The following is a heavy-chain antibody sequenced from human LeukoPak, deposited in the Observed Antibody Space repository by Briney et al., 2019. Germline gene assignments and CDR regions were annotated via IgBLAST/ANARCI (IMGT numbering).Heavy chain of an antibody. D-gene: IGHD1-1*01. J-gene: IGHJ4*02. V-gene: IGHV3-7*03. CDR1: GFTFSSYW. CDR3: ARDWFDGNNDRFDY. Sequence: GGSLRLSCAVSGFTFSSYWMSWFRQAPGKGLEWVANINQDGSQKFSVDSVKGRFTISRDNAKNSLSLQMNSLRVEDTAVYYCARDWFDGNNDRFDYWGQGTLVTVSS. CDR2: INQDGSQK.